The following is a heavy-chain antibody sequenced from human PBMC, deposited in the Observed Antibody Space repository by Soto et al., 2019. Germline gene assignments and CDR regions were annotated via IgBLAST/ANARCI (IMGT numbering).Heavy chain of an antibody. CDR1: GYSFTSYW. CDR2: IYPGDSDT. J-gene: IGHJ3*02. V-gene: IGHV5-51*01. Sequence: PGESLKISCKGSGYSFTSYWIGWVRQMPGKGLEWMGIIYPGDSDTRYSPSFQGQVTISADKSISTAYLQWSSLKASDTAMYYCARVTERYSYGLDAFDIWGQGTMVTVSS. D-gene: IGHD5-18*01. CDR3: ARVTERYSYGLDAFDI.